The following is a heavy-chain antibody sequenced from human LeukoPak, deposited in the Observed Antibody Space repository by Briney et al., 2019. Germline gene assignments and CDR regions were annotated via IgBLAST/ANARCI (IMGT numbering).Heavy chain of an antibody. V-gene: IGHV4-39*07. CDR3: ARVDDFWSGNGWFDP. CDR1: GDSINSISHY. Sequence: KASETLSLTCTVSGDSINSISHYWGWIRQPPGKGLEWIGSIYYNGFTYYNPSLKSRVTISVDTSKNQFSLKLNSVTAADTAVYYCARVDDFWSGNGWFDPWGQGTLVIVSS. J-gene: IGHJ5*02. D-gene: IGHD3-3*01. CDR2: IYYNGFT.